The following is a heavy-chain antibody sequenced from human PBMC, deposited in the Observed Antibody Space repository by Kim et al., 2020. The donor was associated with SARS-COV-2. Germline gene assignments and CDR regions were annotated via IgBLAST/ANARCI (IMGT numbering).Heavy chain of an antibody. D-gene: IGHD2-2*02. CDR1: GYTFTSYY. CDR2: INPSGGST. V-gene: IGHV1-46*01. J-gene: IGHJ6*02. CDR3: ARDRKWTDTGVHGMDV. Sequence: ASVKVSCKASGYTFTSYYMHWVRQAPGQGLEWMGIINPSGGSTSYAQKFQGRVTMTRDTSTSTVYMELSSLRSEDTAVYYCARDRKWTDTGVHGMDVWGQGTTVTVSS.